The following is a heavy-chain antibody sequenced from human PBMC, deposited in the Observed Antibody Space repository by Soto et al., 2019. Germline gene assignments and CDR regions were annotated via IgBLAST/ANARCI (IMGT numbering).Heavy chain of an antibody. Sequence: SVKVSCKASGGTFSSYAISWVLQAPGQGLEWMGGITPIFGTANYAQKFQGRVTITADESTSTAYMELSSLRSEDTAVYYCARIWSGSLNRFGPWGQGTLVTVSS. D-gene: IGHD3-3*01. CDR3: ARIWSGSLNRFGP. CDR2: ITPIFGTA. J-gene: IGHJ5*02. CDR1: GGTFSSYA. V-gene: IGHV1-69*13.